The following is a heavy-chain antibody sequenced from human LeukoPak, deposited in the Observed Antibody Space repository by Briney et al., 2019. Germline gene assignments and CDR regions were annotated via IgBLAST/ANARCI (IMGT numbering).Heavy chain of an antibody. CDR3: ARSARLMKGVVEVTALDD. Sequence: PGKSLRLSCAASGFTFSSYAMHWVRQAPGKGLEWVATIKHDGSERYYVDSVKGRFTISRDNAKKSMYLHMNSLRADDTAVYYCARSARLMKGVVEVTALDDWGQGTLVTVSS. J-gene: IGHJ4*02. D-gene: IGHD3-3*01. V-gene: IGHV3-7*01. CDR1: GFTFSSYA. CDR2: IKHDGSER.